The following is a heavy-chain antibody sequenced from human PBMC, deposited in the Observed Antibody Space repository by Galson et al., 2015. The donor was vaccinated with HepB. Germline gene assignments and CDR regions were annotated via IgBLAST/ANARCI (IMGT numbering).Heavy chain of an antibody. CDR3: AGQQPLSIAAAGGSAFDI. CDR2: IYYSGST. CDR1: GGSISSSSYS. V-gene: IGHV4-39*01. D-gene: IGHD6-13*01. Sequence: SETLSLTCTVSGGSISSSSYSWGWIRQPPGKGLEWIGSIYYSGSTYYNPSLKSRVTISVDTSKNQFSLKLSSVTAADTAVYYCAGQQPLSIAAAGGSAFDIWGQGTMVTVSS. J-gene: IGHJ3*02.